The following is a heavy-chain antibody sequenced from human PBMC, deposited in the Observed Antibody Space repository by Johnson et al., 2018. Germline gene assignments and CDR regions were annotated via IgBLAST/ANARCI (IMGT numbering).Heavy chain of an antibody. Sequence: DQLVQSGGGLVKPGGSLRPSCAASGFTFSSYSMNWVRQAPGKGLEWVSSISSSSTYIYYTDSVKGRFAISRDNAQKSLYLQMNSLRAEDTAVYYCAKDLWSTAPPASWYFQHWGQGTLVTVSS. J-gene: IGHJ1*01. V-gene: IGHV3-21*01. CDR1: GFTFSSYS. D-gene: IGHD3-3*01. CDR3: AKDLWSTAPPASWYFQH. CDR2: ISSSSTYI.